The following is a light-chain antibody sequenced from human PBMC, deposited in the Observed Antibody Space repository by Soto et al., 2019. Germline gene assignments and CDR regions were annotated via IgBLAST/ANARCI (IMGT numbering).Light chain of an antibody. V-gene: IGKV1-27*01. CDR2: AAS. CDR1: HDISYY. J-gene: IGKJ2*01. Sequence: DIQMTQSPSSLSASVGDRVTITCRASHDISYYLAWYQQKPGKVPKLLISAASTLQSGVPSRFSGSGSGTDFTLTISSLQPEDVATYYCQKYYSAPYTFGQGTKLEIK. CDR3: QKYYSAPYT.